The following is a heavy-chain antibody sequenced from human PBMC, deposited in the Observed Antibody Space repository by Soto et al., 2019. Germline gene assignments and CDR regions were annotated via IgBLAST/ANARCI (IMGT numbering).Heavy chain of an antibody. V-gene: IGHV3-23*01. J-gene: IGHJ4*02. CDR3: AKDYDDYGDYAPFDY. CDR2: ISGSGGST. D-gene: IGHD4-17*01. CDR1: GFTFSSYA. Sequence: EVQLLESGGGLVQPGGSLRLSCAASGFTFSSYAMSWVRQAPGEGLEWVSAISGSGGSTYYADSVKGRFTISRDNSKNTLYLQMNSLRAEDTAVYYCAKDYDDYGDYAPFDYWGQGTLVTVSS.